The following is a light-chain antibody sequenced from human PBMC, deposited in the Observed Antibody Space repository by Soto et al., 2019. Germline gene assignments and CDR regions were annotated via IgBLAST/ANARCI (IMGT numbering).Light chain of an antibody. V-gene: IGKV1-9*01. CDR3: QQYNSYTWT. CDR1: QDISSS. Sequence: IQLTQSPSSLSASVGARVTITCRASQDISSSLAWYQQKPGKAPKLLIYGASILQSGVPSGFGGSGSGTEFTLTISSLQPDDFATYYCQQYNSYTWTFGQGTKVDI. CDR2: GAS. J-gene: IGKJ1*01.